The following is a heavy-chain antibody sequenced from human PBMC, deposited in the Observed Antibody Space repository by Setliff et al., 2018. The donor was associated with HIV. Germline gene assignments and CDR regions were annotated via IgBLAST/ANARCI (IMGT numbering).Heavy chain of an antibody. CDR1: GYSFTGYY. J-gene: IGHJ4*02. Sequence: GASVKVSCKASGYSFTGYYVHWVRQAPGQGLEWMGWINPDSGGTNYAQKFQGRVTMTRDPSISTAYMELSGLRSDDTALYYCARDYFPHSRRNFGSGDYFHFWGQGSRVTVSS. CDR2: INPDSGGT. CDR3: ARDYFPHSRRNFGSGDYFHF. D-gene: IGHD3-10*01. V-gene: IGHV1-2*02.